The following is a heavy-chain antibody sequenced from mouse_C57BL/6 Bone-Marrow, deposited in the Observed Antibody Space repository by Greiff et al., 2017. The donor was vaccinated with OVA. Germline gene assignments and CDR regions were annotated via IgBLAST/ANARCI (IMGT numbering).Heavy chain of an antibody. CDR3: ARTRVYYYGSAYAMGY. V-gene: IGHV1-76*01. CDR1: GYTFTDYY. Sequence: QVQLQQSGAELVRPGASVKLSCKASGYTFTDYYINWVKQRPGQGLEWIARIYPGSGNTYYNEKFKGKATLTAEKSSSTAYMQLSSLTSEDSAVYFCARTRVYYYGSAYAMGYWGQGTSVTVSS. J-gene: IGHJ4*01. D-gene: IGHD1-1*01. CDR2: IYPGSGNT.